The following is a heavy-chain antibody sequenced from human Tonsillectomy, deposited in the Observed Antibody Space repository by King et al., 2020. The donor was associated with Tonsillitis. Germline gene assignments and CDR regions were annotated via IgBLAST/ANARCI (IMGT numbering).Heavy chain of an antibody. D-gene: IGHD2-15*01. Sequence: QLQLQESGPGLVKPSETLSLTCTVSGGSFSSSSHYWGWIRQPPGKGLEWIGGIYYIGSTYYNPSLKSRVTISVDTSKNQFSLKLSSVTAADTAVYYCSRHRDRRYFDYWGQGTLVTVSS. CDR2: IYYIGST. V-gene: IGHV4-39*01. CDR1: GGSFSSSSHY. J-gene: IGHJ4*02. CDR3: SRHRDRRYFDY.